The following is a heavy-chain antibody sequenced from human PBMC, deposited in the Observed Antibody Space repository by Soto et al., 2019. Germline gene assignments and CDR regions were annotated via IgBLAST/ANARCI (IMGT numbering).Heavy chain of an antibody. CDR2: ISYDGSNK. CDR3: ARDHPYSSGWYSSYYYGMDV. Sequence: GGSLRLSCAASGFTFSSYGMHWVRQAPGKGLEWVAVISYDGSNKYYADSVKGRFTISRDNSKNTLYLQMNSLRAEDTAVYYCARDHPYSSGWYSSYYYGMDVWGQGTTVTVSS. CDR1: GFTFSSYG. J-gene: IGHJ6*02. D-gene: IGHD6-19*01. V-gene: IGHV3-30*03.